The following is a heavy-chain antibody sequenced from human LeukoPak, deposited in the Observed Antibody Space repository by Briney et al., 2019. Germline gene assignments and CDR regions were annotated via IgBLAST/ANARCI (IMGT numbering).Heavy chain of an antibody. CDR2: LHADGVEQ. V-gene: IGHV3-7*01. J-gene: IGHJ4*02. CDR1: GFSLSGYW. CDR3: ARGGYSFDY. D-gene: IGHD5-18*01. Sequence: GGTLRLSCAASGFSLSGYWMTWVRQAPGKGLEWVARLHADGVEQNYVDSVTGRFTMSRDNAKNSLDLQMNSLRVEDTAVYYCARGGYSFDYLGQGTLVAVSS.